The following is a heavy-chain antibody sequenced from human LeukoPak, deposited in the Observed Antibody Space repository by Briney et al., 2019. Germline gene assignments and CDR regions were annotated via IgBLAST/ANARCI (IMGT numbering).Heavy chain of an antibody. CDR2: VNHDGRGT. V-gene: IGHV3-74*01. CDR1: GITLSNYG. CDR3: ATDLG. D-gene: IGHD4-17*01. J-gene: IGHJ4*02. Sequence: GGSLRLSCAVSGITLSNYGMSWVRQAPGKGLVGVSRVNHDGRGTAYADSVTGRFTISRDNAKNTVYLQMNRLRAEDTAVYYCATDLGWGQGTLVTVSS.